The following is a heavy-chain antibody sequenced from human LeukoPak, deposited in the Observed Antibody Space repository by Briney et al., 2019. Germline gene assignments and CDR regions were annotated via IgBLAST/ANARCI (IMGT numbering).Heavy chain of an antibody. J-gene: IGHJ4*02. Sequence: GRSLRLSCAASGLTFSSYGMHWVRQAPGKGLEWVALIWYDGNNKYYADSVKGRFTISRDNSKNTLYLQLNSLRAEDTAVYYCARQHCSGGDCYFFDWGQGTLVTVSS. CDR3: ARQHCSGGDCYFFD. CDR2: IWYDGNNK. CDR1: GLTFSSYG. D-gene: IGHD2-15*01. V-gene: IGHV3-33*01.